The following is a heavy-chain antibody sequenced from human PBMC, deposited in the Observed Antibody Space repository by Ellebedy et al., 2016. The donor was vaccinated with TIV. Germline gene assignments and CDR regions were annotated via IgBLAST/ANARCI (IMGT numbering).Heavy chain of an antibody. Sequence: GESLKISCAASGFTFSNAWMSWVRQAPGKGLEWVANIKQDGSEMFYVDSVKGRFTISRDNAKNSLYLQMNSLRAEDTAVYYCTRENWYIDYWGQGTLVTVSS. D-gene: IGHD1-1*01. J-gene: IGHJ4*02. V-gene: IGHV3-7*04. CDR2: IKQDGSEM. CDR3: TRENWYIDY. CDR1: GFTFSNAW.